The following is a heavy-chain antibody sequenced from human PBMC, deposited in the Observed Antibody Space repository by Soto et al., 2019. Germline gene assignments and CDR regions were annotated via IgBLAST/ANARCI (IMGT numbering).Heavy chain of an antibody. Sequence: SETLSLTCAVYGGSFSGYYWSWIRQPPGKGLEWIGEINHSGSTNYNPSLKSRVTISVDTSKNQFSLKLSSVTAADTAVYYCARGVRGRYCSGGSCSVPSNWFDPWGQGTLVTVSS. CDR3: ARGVRGRYCSGGSCSVPSNWFDP. V-gene: IGHV4-34*01. CDR1: GGSFSGYY. D-gene: IGHD2-15*01. CDR2: INHSGST. J-gene: IGHJ5*02.